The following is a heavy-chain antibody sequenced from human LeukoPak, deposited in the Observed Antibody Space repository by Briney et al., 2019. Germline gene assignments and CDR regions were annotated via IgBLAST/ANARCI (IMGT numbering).Heavy chain of an antibody. D-gene: IGHD1-26*01. Sequence: GGSLRLSCAASGFTFSSYAMSWVRQAPGKGLEWVSAISGSGGSTYYADSVKGRFTISRDNSKNTLYLQMNSLRAEDTAVYYCAKDSGSYYYYYYMDAWGKGTTVTVSS. V-gene: IGHV3-23*01. J-gene: IGHJ6*03. CDR3: AKDSGSYYYYYYMDA. CDR1: GFTFSSYA. CDR2: ISGSGGST.